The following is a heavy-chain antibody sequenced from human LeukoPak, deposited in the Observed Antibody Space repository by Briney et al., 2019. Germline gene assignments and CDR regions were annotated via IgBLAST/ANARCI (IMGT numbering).Heavy chain of an antibody. CDR3: AKGDYYDSSGFYPFFDY. CDR1: GFTFSSYA. CDR2: ISGSGGST. J-gene: IGHJ4*02. V-gene: IGHV3-23*01. Sequence: GGSLRLSCAASGFTFSSYAMSWVRQAPGKGLEWVSAISGSGGSTYYADSVKGRITISRDNSKNTLYLQMNSLRAEGTAVYYCAKGDYYDSSGFYPFFDYWGQGTLVTVSS. D-gene: IGHD3-22*01.